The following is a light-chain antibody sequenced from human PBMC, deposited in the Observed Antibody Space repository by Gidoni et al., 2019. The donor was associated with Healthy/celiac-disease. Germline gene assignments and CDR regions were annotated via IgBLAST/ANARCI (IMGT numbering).Light chain of an antibody. Sequence: QTVVTQETSFSVSPGGTVTLTCGFRSGSVSTSYYPSWYQQTPGQAPRTLIYSTNTRSSGVPDRFSGSILGNKAALTITGAQADDESYYYCVLYMGSGISVFGGGTKLTVL. V-gene: IGLV8-61*01. J-gene: IGLJ3*02. CDR3: VLYMGSGISV. CDR2: STN. CDR1: SGSVSTSYY.